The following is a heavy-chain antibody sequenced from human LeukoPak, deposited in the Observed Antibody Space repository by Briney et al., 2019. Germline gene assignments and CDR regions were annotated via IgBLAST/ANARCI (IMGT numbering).Heavy chain of an antibody. D-gene: IGHD5-18*01. J-gene: IGHJ4*02. CDR2: IYYSGST. CDR1: GGSISSYY. CDR3: ARDGRGYSYGLDY. V-gene: IGHV4-59*01. Sequence: PSGTLSLTCTVSGGSISSYYWSWIRQPPGKGLEWIGYIYYSGSTNYNPSLKSRVTISVDTSKNQFSLKLSSVTAADTAVYYCARDGRGYSYGLDYWGQGTLVTVSS.